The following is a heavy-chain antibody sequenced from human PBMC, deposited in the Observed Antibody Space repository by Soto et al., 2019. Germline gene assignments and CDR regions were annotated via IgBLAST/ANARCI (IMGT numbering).Heavy chain of an antibody. V-gene: IGHV3-33*01. CDR1: GFTFSSYG. CDR3: ARDPRYCSGGSCYSDDYFDY. Sequence: GGSLRLSCAASGFTFSSYGMHWVRQAPGKGLEWVAVIWYDGSNKYYEDSVKGRFTISRDNSKNTLYLQMNSLRAEDTAVYYCARDPRYCSGGSCYSDDYFDYWGQGTLVTVSS. J-gene: IGHJ4*02. D-gene: IGHD2-15*01. CDR2: IWYDGSNK.